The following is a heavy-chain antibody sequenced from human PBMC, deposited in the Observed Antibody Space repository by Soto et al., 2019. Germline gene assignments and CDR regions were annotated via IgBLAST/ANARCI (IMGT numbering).Heavy chain of an antibody. Sequence: SETLSLTCAVSGYSSRSGYYWGWIRQPPGKGLEWVGSIYHSGGTFYNPSLKSRLTMSVDTSKKQFSLRLSSVTAADTAVYYCEGTDSYTSGLDYWGQGTVVTVSS. CDR3: EGTDSYTSGLDY. CDR2: IYHSGGT. D-gene: IGHD6-19*01. CDR1: GYSSRSGYY. V-gene: IGHV4-38-2*01. J-gene: IGHJ4*02.